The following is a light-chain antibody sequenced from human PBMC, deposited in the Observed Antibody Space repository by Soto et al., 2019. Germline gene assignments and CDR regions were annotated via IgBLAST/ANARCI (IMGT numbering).Light chain of an antibody. Sequence: EIVMTQSPGTLSLSPGERATLSCRASQSVSNYLAWYQRKPGQAPRLLIYGASSKATGIPDRFSGSGSGADFTLTISRLEPEDFVVYYCHQYGGSPHTFGQGTKVEIK. CDR1: QSVSNY. V-gene: IGKV3-20*01. CDR2: GAS. J-gene: IGKJ1*01. CDR3: HQYGGSPHT.